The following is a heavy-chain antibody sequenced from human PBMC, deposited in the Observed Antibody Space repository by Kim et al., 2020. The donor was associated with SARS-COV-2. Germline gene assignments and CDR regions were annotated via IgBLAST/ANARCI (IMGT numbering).Heavy chain of an antibody. Sequence: ASVKVSCKASGYTFTSYDINWVRQATGQGLEWMGWMNPNSGNTGYAQKFQGRVTMTRNTSISTAYMELSSLRSEDTAVYYCARGKLGAAAGTLYYYYYYGIDVWGQGPTVTVSS. CDR1: GYTFTSYD. J-gene: IGHJ6*02. CDR2: MNPNSGNT. D-gene: IGHD6-13*01. V-gene: IGHV1-8*01. CDR3: ARGKLGAAAGTLYYYYYYGIDV.